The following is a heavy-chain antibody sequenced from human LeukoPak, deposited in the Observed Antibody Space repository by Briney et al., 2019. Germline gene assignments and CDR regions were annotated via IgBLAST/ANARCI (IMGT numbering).Heavy chain of an antibody. Sequence: GGSLRLSCAASGFTFSSYAMHWVRQAPGKGLEWVAVISYDGSNKYYADSVKGRFTISRDNSKNTLYLQMNSLRAEDTAVYYCAKGRDLYYYYMDVWGKGTTVTVSS. CDR1: GFTFSSYA. CDR3: AKGRDLYYYYMDV. J-gene: IGHJ6*03. V-gene: IGHV3-30-3*01. CDR2: ISYDGSNK.